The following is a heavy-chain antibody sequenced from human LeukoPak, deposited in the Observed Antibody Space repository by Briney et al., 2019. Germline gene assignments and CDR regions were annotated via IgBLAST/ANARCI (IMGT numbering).Heavy chain of an antibody. CDR3: ARGGGHLDC. CDR2: IKQDGSDK. Sequence: GGSLRLSCAASGFSFSSYWMSWVRQAPGKGLEWVAYIKQDGSDKYYLTSVRGRFTISRDNAKNSLFLQMNSLRVEDTAVYYCARGGGHLDCWGQGTLVTVSS. D-gene: IGHD4-23*01. CDR1: GFSFSSYW. V-gene: IGHV3-7*03. J-gene: IGHJ4*02.